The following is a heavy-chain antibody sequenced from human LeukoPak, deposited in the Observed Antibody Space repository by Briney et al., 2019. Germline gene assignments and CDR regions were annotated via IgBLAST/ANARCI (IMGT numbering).Heavy chain of an antibody. J-gene: IGHJ5*02. CDR2: ISSNGGST. CDR1: GFTFGCYA. Sequence: GGSLRLSCAASGFTFGCYAMHWVRQAPGKGLEYVSAISSNGGSTYYANSVKGRFTISRDNSKNTLYLQMGSLRAEDMAVYYCARDLFLVATIEGSWFDPWGQETLVTVSS. D-gene: IGHD5-12*01. CDR3: ARDLFLVATIEGSWFDP. V-gene: IGHV3-64*01.